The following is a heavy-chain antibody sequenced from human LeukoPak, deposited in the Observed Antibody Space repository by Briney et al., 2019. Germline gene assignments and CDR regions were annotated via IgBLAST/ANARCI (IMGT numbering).Heavy chain of an antibody. CDR3: ARWRSSGSYDY. V-gene: IGHV3-23*01. CDR1: GFTFTDYG. D-gene: IGHD3-10*01. J-gene: IGHJ4*02. Sequence: GGSLRLSCATSGFTFTDYGMNWVRQAPGKGLEWVSTITGSSSSTSYADSVKGRFTISRDNSKNTLYLQMNSLRAEDTAVYYCARWRSSGSYDYWGQGTLVTVSS. CDR2: ITGSSSST.